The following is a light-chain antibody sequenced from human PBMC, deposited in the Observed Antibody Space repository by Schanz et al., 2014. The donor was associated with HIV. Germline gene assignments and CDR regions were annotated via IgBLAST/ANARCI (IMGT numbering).Light chain of an antibody. V-gene: IGLV1-40*01. J-gene: IGLJ2*01. Sequence: QSVLTQPPSVSGAPGQRVTIPCSGSSSNVGAGFDVHWYQQVLGKAPTLLIYTNDNRPSGVPDRYSGSKSGTSASLAITGLQAEDEADYYCISYTSDSVVFGGGTKLTVL. CDR3: ISYTSDSVV. CDR1: SSNVGAGFD. CDR2: TND.